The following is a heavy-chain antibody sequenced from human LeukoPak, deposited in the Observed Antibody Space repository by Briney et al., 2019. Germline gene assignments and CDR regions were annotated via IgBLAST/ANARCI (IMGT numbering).Heavy chain of an antibody. D-gene: IGHD2-2*03. Sequence: YPGRSLRLSCAASGFTFSSYAMHWVRQAPGKGLEWVAVISYDGSNKYYADSVKGRFTISRDNAKNSLYLQMNSLRAEDTAVYYCARVDEDAFDIWGQGTMVTVSS. CDR3: ARVDEDAFDI. J-gene: IGHJ3*02. CDR2: ISYDGSNK. CDR1: GFTFSSYA. V-gene: IGHV3-30-3*01.